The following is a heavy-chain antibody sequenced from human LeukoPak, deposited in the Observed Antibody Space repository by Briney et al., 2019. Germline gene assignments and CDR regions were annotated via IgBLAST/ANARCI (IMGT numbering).Heavy chain of an antibody. CDR2: MYLGDSET. J-gene: IGHJ4*02. CDR3: VRHEGSISGWPFDY. CDR1: GFTFTKYW. Sequence: GESLKISCKGSGFTFTKYWIGWVRQMPGKGLEWMGIMYLGDSETRYSPSFQGQVTISADKSISTVLLQWSSLKVSDTAMYYCVRHEGSISGWPFDYWGQGTLVTVSS. V-gene: IGHV5-51*01. D-gene: IGHD6-19*01.